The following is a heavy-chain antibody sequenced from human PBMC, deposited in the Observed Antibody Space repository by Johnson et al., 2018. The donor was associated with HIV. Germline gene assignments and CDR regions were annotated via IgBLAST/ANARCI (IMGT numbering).Heavy chain of an antibody. CDR2: ISYDGSNK. D-gene: IGHD6-6*01. CDR3: AKSSPAAARFRLGSAFDI. J-gene: IGHJ3*02. Sequence: QLVESGGGVVQPGRSLRLSCAASGFTFSSYGMHWVRQAPGKGLDWVAVISYDGSNKYYADSVKGRFTISRDNSKNTLYLQMNSLRAEDTAVYYCAKSSPAAARFRLGSAFDIWGQGTMVTVSS. CDR1: GFTFSSYG. V-gene: IGHV3-30*18.